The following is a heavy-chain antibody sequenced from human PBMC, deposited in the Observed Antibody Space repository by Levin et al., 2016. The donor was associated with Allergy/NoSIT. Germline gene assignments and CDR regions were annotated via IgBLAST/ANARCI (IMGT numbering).Heavy chain of an antibody. CDR2: ISGSGDTT. CDR1: GFPFGSHA. J-gene: IGHJ5*02. V-gene: IGHV3-23*01. D-gene: IGHD7-27*01. Sequence: GGSLRLSCAASGFPFGSHAMSWVRQAPGKGPEWISTISGSGDTTYYAGSVRGRFTVARDNSKNTLYLQLNSLIAEDAALYYCAKDKKDTWGGAWLDPWGQGTLVTVSS. CDR3: AKDKKDTWGGAWLDP.